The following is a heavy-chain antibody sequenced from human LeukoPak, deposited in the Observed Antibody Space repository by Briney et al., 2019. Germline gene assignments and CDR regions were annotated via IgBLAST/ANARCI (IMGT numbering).Heavy chain of an antibody. CDR1: GYTFTGYY. D-gene: IGHD3-22*01. CDR3: ATGSPVVNWFDP. J-gene: IGHJ5*02. Sequence: ASVKVSCKASGYTFTGYYMHWVRQAPGQGLEWMGWINPNSGGTNYAQKFQGRVTTTRDTSISTAYMELSRLRSDDTAVYYCATGSPVVNWFDPWGQGTLVTVSS. CDR2: INPNSGGT. V-gene: IGHV1-2*02.